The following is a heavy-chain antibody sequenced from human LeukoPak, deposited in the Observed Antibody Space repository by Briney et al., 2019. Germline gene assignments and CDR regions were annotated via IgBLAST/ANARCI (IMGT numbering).Heavy chain of an antibody. V-gene: IGHV3-64D*09. Sequence: GGSLRLSCSASGFAFSTFAMHWVRQAPGKGLEYVSVIKSSGDNTDYADSVKGKFTISRDNSKNTLYLQMSGLRPEDTAVYYCVKVRVGGGWYVYYFDYWGQGTLVTVSS. CDR2: IKSSGDNT. CDR3: VKVRVGGGWYVYYFDY. CDR1: GFAFSTFA. D-gene: IGHD6-19*01. J-gene: IGHJ4*02.